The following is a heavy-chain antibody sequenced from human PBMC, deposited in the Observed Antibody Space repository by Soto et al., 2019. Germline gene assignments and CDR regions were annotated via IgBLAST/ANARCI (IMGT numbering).Heavy chain of an antibody. CDR1: GFTFTNYW. CDR3: SREDRPSRSGYGP. Sequence: PGGSLRLSCAASGFTFTNYWMHWVRQGPGKGLMWVSRINGDGSSTKYADSVTGRLTISIDNAKNTLYLQMNSLTAEDTAVYYCSREDRPSRSGYGPWGQGTVVTVSS. J-gene: IGHJ5*02. CDR2: INGDGSST. V-gene: IGHV3-74*01. D-gene: IGHD5-12*01.